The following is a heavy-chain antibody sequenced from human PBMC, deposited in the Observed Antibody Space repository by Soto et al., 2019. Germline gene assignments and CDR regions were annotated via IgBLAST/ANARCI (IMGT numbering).Heavy chain of an antibody. CDR3: ARHPTIKVATMPGYFDY. Sequence: SETLSLTCTVSGGSISSSSYFWGWIRQPPGMGLEWIGSVYYSGSTYYNPSLKSRVTISVDTSKNQFSLRLTSVTAADTAVYHCARHPTIKVATMPGYFDYWGQGTLVTVSS. J-gene: IGHJ4*02. CDR1: GGSISSSSYF. CDR2: VYYSGST. V-gene: IGHV4-39*01. D-gene: IGHD5-12*01.